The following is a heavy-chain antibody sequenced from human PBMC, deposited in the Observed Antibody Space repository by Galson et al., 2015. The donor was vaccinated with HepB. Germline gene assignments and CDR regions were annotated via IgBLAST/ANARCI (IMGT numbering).Heavy chain of an antibody. CDR2: IYPGDSDT. CDR3: ARHGNIGARLNWFDP. D-gene: IGHD6-6*01. CDR1: GYIFNNYW. J-gene: IGHJ5*02. Sequence: QSGAEVKKPGESLKISCKGSGYIFNNYWIGWVRQMPGKGLEWMGIIYPGDSDTKYSPSFEGQVTISADKSISTAYLQWSSLRSSDTAIYYCARHGNIGARLNWFDPWGQGTLVTVSS. V-gene: IGHV5-51*01.